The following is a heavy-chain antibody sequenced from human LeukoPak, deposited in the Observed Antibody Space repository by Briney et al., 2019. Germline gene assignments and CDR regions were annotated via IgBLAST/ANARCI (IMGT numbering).Heavy chain of an antibody. CDR2: INPNSGGT. V-gene: IGHV1-2*02. CDR1: GYTFTGYY. CDR3: ARANYYYYYGMDV. J-gene: IGHJ6*02. Sequence: ASVKVSCKASGYTFTGYYMHWVRQAPGQGLEWMGWINPNSGGTNYAQKFQGRVTKTRDTSISTAYMELSRLRSDDTAVYYCARANYYYYYGMDVWGQGTTVTVSS.